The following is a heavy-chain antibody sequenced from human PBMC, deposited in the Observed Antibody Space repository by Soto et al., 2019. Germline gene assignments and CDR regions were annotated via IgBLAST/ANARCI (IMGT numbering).Heavy chain of an antibody. CDR3: ARHKYGDLDR. Sequence: SLKNSYKGSEYNFTSYCIACMRQMPGKGLEWMGIIYPGDSDTRYSPSFQGRVTISADKSITTAYLQWSSLKASDTAMYYCARHKYGDLDRWGQGTLVTVSS. CDR1: EYNFTSYC. D-gene: IGHD4-17*01. CDR2: IYPGDSDT. J-gene: IGHJ1*01. V-gene: IGHV5-51*01.